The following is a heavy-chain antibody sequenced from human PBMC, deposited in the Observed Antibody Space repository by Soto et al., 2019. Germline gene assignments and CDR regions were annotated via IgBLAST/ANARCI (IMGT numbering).Heavy chain of an antibody. D-gene: IGHD3-22*01. Sequence: PSETLSLTCTVSGGSVSSRNYYWSWIRQPPGKGLEWIGYLYYSGSTNYNPSLKSRVTTSADASKNQFSLKLSSVTAADTAVYYCARGWLPSLNLRFDPWGQGILVTVAS. CDR3: ARGWLPSLNLRFDP. V-gene: IGHV4-61*01. CDR1: GGSVSSRNYY. CDR2: LYYSGST. J-gene: IGHJ5*02.